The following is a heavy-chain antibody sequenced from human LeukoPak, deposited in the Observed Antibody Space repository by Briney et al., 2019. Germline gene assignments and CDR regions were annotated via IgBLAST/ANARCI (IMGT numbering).Heavy chain of an antibody. CDR3: ARDLGLMTTVVTPDY. D-gene: IGHD4-23*01. CDR2: ISYDGSNK. CDR1: GFTFSTYW. J-gene: IGHJ4*02. V-gene: IGHV3-30-3*01. Sequence: GGSLRLSCAASGFTFSTYWMSWVRQAPGKGLEWVAVISYDGSNKYYADSVKGRFTISRDNSKNTLYLQMNSLRAEDTAVYYCARDLGLMTTVVTPDYWGQGTLVTVPS.